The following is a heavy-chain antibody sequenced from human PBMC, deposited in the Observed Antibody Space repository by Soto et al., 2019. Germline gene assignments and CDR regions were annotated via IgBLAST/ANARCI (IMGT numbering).Heavy chain of an antibody. CDR2: IIARGGSL. CDR3: AKGSIEYSASVDN. D-gene: IGHD5-12*01. CDR1: GFSFSSYA. Sequence: EVQLLESGGGLVQPGGSLRLSCAASGFSFSSYAMVWVRQAPGKGLEWVSVIIARGGSLYFADSVKGRFTISRDNSKNVLSLEMNSLRAEDTATSFCAKGSIEYSASVDNWGQGTLVVVSS. V-gene: IGHV3-23*01. J-gene: IGHJ4*02.